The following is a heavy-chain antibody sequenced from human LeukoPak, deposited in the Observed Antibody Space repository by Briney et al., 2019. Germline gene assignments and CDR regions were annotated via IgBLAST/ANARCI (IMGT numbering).Heavy chain of an antibody. D-gene: IGHD2-15*01. CDR3: ARARYCSGGSCYFDY. Sequence: SETLSLTCTVSGGSIGSSSYYWGWIRQPPGKGLEWIGSIYYSGSTYYNPSLKSRVTISVDTSKNQFSLKLSSVTAADTAVYYCARARYCSGGSCYFDYWGQGTLVTVSS. CDR1: GGSIGSSSYY. CDR2: IYYSGST. V-gene: IGHV4-39*07. J-gene: IGHJ4*02.